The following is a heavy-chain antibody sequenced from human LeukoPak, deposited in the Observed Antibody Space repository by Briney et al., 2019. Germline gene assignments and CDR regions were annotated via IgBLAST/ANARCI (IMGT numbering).Heavy chain of an antibody. CDR3: ARDGGADSSSWYWFDY. V-gene: IGHV3-48*04. CDR2: ISSSGSTI. CDR1: GFTFSSYA. D-gene: IGHD6-13*01. J-gene: IGHJ4*02. Sequence: GGSLRLSCAASGFTFSSYAMSWVRQAPGKGLEGVSYISSSGSTIYYADSVKGRFTISRDNAKNSLYLQMNSLRAEDTAVYYCARDGGADSSSWYWFDYWGQGTLVTVSS.